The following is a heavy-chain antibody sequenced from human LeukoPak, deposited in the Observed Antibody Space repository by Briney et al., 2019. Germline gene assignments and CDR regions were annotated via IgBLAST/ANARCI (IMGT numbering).Heavy chain of an antibody. CDR1: GGSISGGSYY. Sequence: SETLSLTCTVSGGSISGGSYYWGWVRQPPGRGLEWIGSIYYSGSTYYNPSLRSRVTTSIDTSQNQFSLKLSSVTAADTAVYYCARGSYDFWTGYYGMDVWGQGTTVTVSS. D-gene: IGHD3-3*01. V-gene: IGHV4-39*01. CDR2: IYYSGST. J-gene: IGHJ6*02. CDR3: ARGSYDFWTGYYGMDV.